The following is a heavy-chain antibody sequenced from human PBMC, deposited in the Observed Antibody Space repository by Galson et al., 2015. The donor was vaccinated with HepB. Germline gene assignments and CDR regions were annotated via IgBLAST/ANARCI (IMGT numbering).Heavy chain of an antibody. V-gene: IGHV3-11*01. CDR2: ISSSGSTI. Sequence: SLRLSCAASGFTFRDYYMSWIRQAPGKGLEWVSYISSSGSTIYYADSVKGRFTISRDNAKNSLYLQMNSLRAEDTAVYYCATGPDYGDYVWNWYFDLWGRGTLVTVSS. CDR3: ATGPDYGDYVWNWYFDL. D-gene: IGHD4-17*01. J-gene: IGHJ2*01. CDR1: GFTFRDYY.